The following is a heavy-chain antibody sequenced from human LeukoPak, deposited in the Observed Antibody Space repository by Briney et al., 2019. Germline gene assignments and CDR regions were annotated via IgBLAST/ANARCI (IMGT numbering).Heavy chain of an antibody. CDR1: GFAFSHYW. CDR2: IKQDGSEK. CDR3: ARDADHYADH. Sequence: GGSLRLSCAASGFAFSHYWMSWVRQAPGKGLEWVANIKQDGSEKNYVGSVKGRFSVSRDNAKNSLSLQMNTLRAEDTAVYYCARDADHYADHWGQGTLVTVSS. J-gene: IGHJ1*01. V-gene: IGHV3-7*04. D-gene: IGHD4-17*01.